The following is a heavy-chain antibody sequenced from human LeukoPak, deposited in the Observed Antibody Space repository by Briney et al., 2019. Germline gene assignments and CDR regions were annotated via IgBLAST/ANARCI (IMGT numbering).Heavy chain of an antibody. D-gene: IGHD3-16*02. CDR1: GFTFSSYG. Sequence: GGSLRLSCAASGFTFSSYGMHWVRQAPGKGLEWVAVISYDGSNKYYADSVKGRFAISRDNSKNTLYLQMNSLRAEDTAVYYCAKDNPPLRLGELSLDYWGQGTLVTVSS. J-gene: IGHJ4*02. CDR3: AKDNPPLRLGELSLDY. V-gene: IGHV3-30*18. CDR2: ISYDGSNK.